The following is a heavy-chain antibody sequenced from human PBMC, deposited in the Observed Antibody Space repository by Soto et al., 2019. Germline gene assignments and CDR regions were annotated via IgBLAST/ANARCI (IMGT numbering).Heavy chain of an antibody. V-gene: IGHV3-33*05. CDR3: ARGTNYYYAIDV. CDR1: GFTFISYG. Sequence: SGGGVVQPGRSLRLSCAASGFTFISYGMHWVREAPGKGLPRVAYISYDGSDRNYEDSVKGRFTISRGNSKNTLYLQINSLKTEDTAVYYCARGTNYYYAIDVWGQGTTVTVSS. CDR2: ISYDGSDR. J-gene: IGHJ6*02.